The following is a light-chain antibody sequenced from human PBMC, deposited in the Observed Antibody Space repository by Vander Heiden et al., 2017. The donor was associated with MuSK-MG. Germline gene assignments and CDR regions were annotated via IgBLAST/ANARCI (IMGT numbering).Light chain of an antibody. V-gene: IGLV3-1*01. Sequence: SYELTQPPSVSVSPGQTASISCSGDGLGDKYVCWYQQKPGQSPVLVIYQDRKRPSGIPERFSGSNSGNTVTLTISGTQAVDEADYYCQAWDSSSVVFGGGTKLTVL. CDR2: QDR. CDR3: QAWDSSSVV. J-gene: IGLJ2*01. CDR1: GLGDKY.